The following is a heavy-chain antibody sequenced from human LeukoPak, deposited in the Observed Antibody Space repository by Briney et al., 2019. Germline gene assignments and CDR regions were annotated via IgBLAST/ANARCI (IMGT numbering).Heavy chain of an antibody. CDR1: GGSFSGYY. D-gene: IGHD3-10*01. CDR3: ARETYFRFGAAPYDN. J-gene: IGHJ4*02. CDR2: ISTSGNT. Sequence: PSETLSLTCAVYGGSFSGYYWSWIRQPAGKGLQWIGRISTSGNTDYNPSLKSRVTMSVDTSKNQFSLKLTSVTAADTAVYYCARETYFRFGAAPYDNWGQGTLVTVSS. V-gene: IGHV4-4*07.